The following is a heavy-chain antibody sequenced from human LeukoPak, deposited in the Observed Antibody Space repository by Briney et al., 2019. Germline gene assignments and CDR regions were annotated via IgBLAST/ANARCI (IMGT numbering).Heavy chain of an antibody. Sequence: PSETLSLTCAVSGGSVSSGTFYWSWIRQPPGKGLEWIGYISDSVTTKYSPSLKSRVTISVDTSKNQFSLKLRSVTAADTAVYYCASGWRPMYGEYERRNGMDVWGQGTTVIVSS. D-gene: IGHD3-10*02. CDR1: GGSVSSGTFY. J-gene: IGHJ6*02. CDR2: ISDSVTT. V-gene: IGHV4-61*01. CDR3: ASGWRPMYGEYERRNGMDV.